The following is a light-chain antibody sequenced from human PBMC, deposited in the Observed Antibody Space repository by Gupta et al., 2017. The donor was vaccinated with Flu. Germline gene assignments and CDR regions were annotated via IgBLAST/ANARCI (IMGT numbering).Light chain of an antibody. Sequence: DIQMTQSPSSVSASLGDRVTIPCRASQNINTWLAWYQQKPGKAPELLVYDAFSLQRGVPSRFSGSGSGTDFTLTISLLQPEDFAVYFCQQAHTFPFTFGPGTRVD. J-gene: IGKJ3*01. CDR3: QQAHTFPFT. CDR1: QNINTW. V-gene: IGKV1-12*01. CDR2: DAF.